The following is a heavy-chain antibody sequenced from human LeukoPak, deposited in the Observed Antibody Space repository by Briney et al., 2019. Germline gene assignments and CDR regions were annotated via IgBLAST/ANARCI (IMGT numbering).Heavy chain of an antibody. CDR1: GGSISSSSYY. D-gene: IGHD3-22*01. CDR2: IYYSGST. V-gene: IGHV4-39*01. Sequence: SSETLSLTCTVSGGSISSSSYYWGWIRQPPGKGPEWIGSIYYSGSTYYNPSLKSRVTISVDTSKNQFSLKLSSVTAADTAVYYCTRPRMDSSGYYYWYFDYWGQGTLVTVSS. J-gene: IGHJ4*02. CDR3: TRPRMDSSGYYYWYFDY.